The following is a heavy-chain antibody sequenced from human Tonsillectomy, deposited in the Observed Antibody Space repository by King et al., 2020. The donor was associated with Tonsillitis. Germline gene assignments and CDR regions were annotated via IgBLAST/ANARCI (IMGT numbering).Heavy chain of an antibody. CDR2: ISSSSSTI. J-gene: IGHJ5*02. CDR3: AGDEGCSSTSGYVNWFDP. Sequence: DVQLVESGGGLVQPGGSLRLSCAASGFTFSSYSMNWVRQAPGKGLEWVSYISSSSSTIYYADSVKGRFPISRGNAKNSLYLQMNSLRAEDTAVYYCAGDEGCSSTSGYVNWFDPWGQGTLVTVSS. V-gene: IGHV3-48*01. D-gene: IGHD2-2*01. CDR1: GFTFSSYS.